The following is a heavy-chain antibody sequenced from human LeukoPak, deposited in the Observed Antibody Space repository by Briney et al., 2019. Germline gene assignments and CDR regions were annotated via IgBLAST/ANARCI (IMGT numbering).Heavy chain of an antibody. V-gene: IGHV3-7*04. D-gene: IGHD2-15*01. CDR3: GRDYGRTVDF. Sequence: GGSLRLSCAASGFTFSSYWMSWVRQAPGKGLEWVAILNEDESVKLYVDSVKGRFTISRDNAKNSLHLQMHSLRAEDTAVYFCGRDYGRTVDFWGQGTLVTVSS. CDR2: LNEDESVK. CDR1: GFTFSSYW. J-gene: IGHJ4*02.